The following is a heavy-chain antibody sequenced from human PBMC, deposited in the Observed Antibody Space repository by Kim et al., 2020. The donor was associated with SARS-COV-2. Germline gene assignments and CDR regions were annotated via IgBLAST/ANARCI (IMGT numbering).Heavy chain of an antibody. Sequence: GGSLRLSCAASGFTFSSYSMNWVRQAPGKGLEWVSSISSSSSYIYYADSVKGRFTISRDNAKNSLYLQMNSLRAEDTAVYYCAREGEYGDYFDYWGQGTLVTVSS. CDR2: ISSSSSYI. D-gene: IGHD3-10*01. CDR1: GFTFSSYS. J-gene: IGHJ4*02. V-gene: IGHV3-21*01. CDR3: AREGEYGDYFDY.